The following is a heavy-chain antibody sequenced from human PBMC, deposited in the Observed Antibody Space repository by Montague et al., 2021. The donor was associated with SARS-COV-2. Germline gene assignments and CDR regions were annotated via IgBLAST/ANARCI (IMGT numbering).Heavy chain of an antibody. CDR1: GFSLSTSGMR. CDR3: ARSYYDILTNYYDSFDI. V-gene: IGHV2-70*04. J-gene: IGHJ3*02. Sequence: VKPTLTLTLTCTLSGFSLSTSGMRASWIRQPPGKALEWLARIDWDDDIFYSTSLKTRLTISKDTSKNQVVLTMTNMDPVDTATYYCARSYYDILTNYYDSFDIWGQGTMVTVSS. CDR2: IDWDDDI. D-gene: IGHD3-9*01.